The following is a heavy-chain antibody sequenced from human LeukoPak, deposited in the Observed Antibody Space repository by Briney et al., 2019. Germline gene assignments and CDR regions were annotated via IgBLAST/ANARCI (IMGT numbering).Heavy chain of an antibody. CDR2: ISGTSSPR. CDR1: GFTFSSYG. V-gene: IGHV3-48*04. J-gene: IGHJ4*02. D-gene: IGHD4-17*01. CDR3: ARDVYGDYAIDY. Sequence: GRSLRLSCAASGFTFSSYGMHWVRQAPGKGLEWVSYISGTSSPRYYADSVKGRFTITRDNAKNSLYLQMNSLRAEDTAVYYCARDVYGDYAIDYWGQGTLVTVSS.